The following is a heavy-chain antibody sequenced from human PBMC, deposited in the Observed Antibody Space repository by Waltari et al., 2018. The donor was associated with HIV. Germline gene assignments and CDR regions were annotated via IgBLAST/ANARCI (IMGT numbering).Heavy chain of an antibody. J-gene: IGHJ3*02. Sequence: QVQLQESGPGLVKPSQTLSLTCTVSGGSISSGSYYWSWIRQPAGKGLEWIGRIYTSGSTNYNPSLKSRVTISVDTSKNQFSLKLSSVTAADTAVYYCARGLRGVIYYDSSGSQGDAFDIWGQGTMVTVSS. CDR2: IYTSGST. V-gene: IGHV4-61*02. D-gene: IGHD3-22*01. CDR3: ARGLRGVIYYDSSGSQGDAFDI. CDR1: GGSISSGSYY.